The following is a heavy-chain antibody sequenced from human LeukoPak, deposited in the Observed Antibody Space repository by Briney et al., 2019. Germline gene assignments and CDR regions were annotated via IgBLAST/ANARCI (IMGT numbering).Heavy chain of an antibody. D-gene: IGHD1-26*01. CDR2: IDPNSGGT. J-gene: IGHJ5*02. CDR1: GYTFTGYY. Sequence: RASVKVSCKASGYTFTGYYMHWVRQAPGQGLEWMGWIDPNSGGTSSAQKFQGRVTMTRDTSINTAYMELSSLTSDDTAVYYCARDHHTSAYYFDPWGQGTLVTVSS. V-gene: IGHV1-2*02. CDR3: ARDHHTSAYYFDP.